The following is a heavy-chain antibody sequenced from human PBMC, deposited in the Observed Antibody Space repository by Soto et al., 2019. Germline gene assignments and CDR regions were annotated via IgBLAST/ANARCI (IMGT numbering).Heavy chain of an antibody. V-gene: IGHV3-15*07. CDR2: IKSKTDGGTT. J-gene: IGHJ4*02. CDR1: SVSNAW. D-gene: IGHD4-4*01. CDR3: TTVSNPDRMTSDVPGF. Sequence: SVSNAWMNWVRQAPGKGREWVGRIKSKTDGGTTDYAAPVKGRFTISRDDSKNTLYLQMNSLKTEDTAVYYCTTVSNPDRMTSDVPGFWGQGTLVTVSS.